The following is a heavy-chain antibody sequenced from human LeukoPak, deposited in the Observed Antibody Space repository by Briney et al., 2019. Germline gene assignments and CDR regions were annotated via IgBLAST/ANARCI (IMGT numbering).Heavy chain of an antibody. CDR3: ASGGYYDSSGYYEGEFDY. Sequence: SVKVSCKASGGTFSSYAISWVRQAPGQGIEWMGRIIPIFGIANYAQKFQGRVTITADKSTSTAYMELSSLRSEDTAVYYCASGGYYDSSGYYEGEFDYWGQGTLVTVSS. CDR1: GGTFSSYA. J-gene: IGHJ4*02. D-gene: IGHD3-22*01. V-gene: IGHV1-69*04. CDR2: IIPIFGIA.